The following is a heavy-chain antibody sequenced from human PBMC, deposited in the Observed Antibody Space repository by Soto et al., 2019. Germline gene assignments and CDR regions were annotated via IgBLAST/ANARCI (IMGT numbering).Heavy chain of an antibody. J-gene: IGHJ4*02. CDR3: ARHPALDY. Sequence: QVQLVQSGAEVKKPGASVKVSCKASGYTFVNYEINWVRQATGHWLEWLGWVHPHSGDTFYAQNSQARVTMTRNTPIPAAYKELNILKSEDTADYYCARHPALDYWGQRTLVTVPS. CDR2: VHPHSGDT. CDR1: GYTFVNYE. D-gene: IGHD2-2*01. V-gene: IGHV1-8*01.